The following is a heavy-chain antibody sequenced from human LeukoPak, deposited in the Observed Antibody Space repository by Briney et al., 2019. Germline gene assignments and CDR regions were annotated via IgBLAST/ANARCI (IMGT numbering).Heavy chain of an antibody. CDR3: ARASPSLPFDY. J-gene: IGHJ4*02. CDR2: IYTSGST. V-gene: IGHV4-61*02. D-gene: IGHD6-6*01. Sequence: PSQTLSLTCTVSGGSISSGSYYWSWIRQPAGKGLEWIGRIYTSGSTNYNPSLKSRVTISVDTSKNQFSLKLSSVTAADRAVYYCARASPSLPFDYWGQGTLVTVS. CDR1: GGSISSGSYY.